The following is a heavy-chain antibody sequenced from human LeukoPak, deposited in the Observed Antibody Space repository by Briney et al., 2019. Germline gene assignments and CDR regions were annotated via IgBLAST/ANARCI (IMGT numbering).Heavy chain of an antibody. Sequence: ASVTVSCKTSGYTFTIYGISWVRQAPGQGLEWMGWISAYNGNTNYAQKLQGRVTMTTDTSTSTAYMELRSLRSDDTAVYYCARPYSGYAFDIWGQGTMVTVSS. CDR1: GYTFTIYG. CDR2: ISAYNGNT. J-gene: IGHJ3*02. V-gene: IGHV1-18*01. D-gene: IGHD5-12*01. CDR3: ARPYSGYAFDI.